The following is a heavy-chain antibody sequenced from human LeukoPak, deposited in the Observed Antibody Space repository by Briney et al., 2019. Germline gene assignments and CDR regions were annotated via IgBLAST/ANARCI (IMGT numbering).Heavy chain of an antibody. CDR2: IRYDGSNR. J-gene: IGHJ4*02. V-gene: IGHV3-30*02. CDR3: AKEKGDGYNTYFDY. D-gene: IGHD5-24*01. Sequence: GGSLRLSGAASGFTFSSYGMHWVRQAPGKGLEWVAFIRYDGSNRYYADSVKGRFTISRDNSKNTLYLQMNSLRAEDTAVYYCAKEKGDGYNTYFDYWGQGTLVTVSS. CDR1: GFTFSSYG.